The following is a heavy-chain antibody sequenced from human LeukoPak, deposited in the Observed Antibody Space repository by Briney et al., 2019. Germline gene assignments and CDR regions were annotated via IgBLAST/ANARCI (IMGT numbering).Heavy chain of an antibody. Sequence: GGSLRLSCAASGFTFSSYKMNWVRQAPGKGLEWVSYISSSGSTIYYADSVKGRFTISRDYAKNSLCLQMDSLRAEDTAVYYCARDLGVGAALDYWGQGTLVTVSS. D-gene: IGHD1-26*01. CDR1: GFTFSSYK. J-gene: IGHJ4*02. CDR2: ISSSGSTI. V-gene: IGHV3-48*03. CDR3: ARDLGVGAALDY.